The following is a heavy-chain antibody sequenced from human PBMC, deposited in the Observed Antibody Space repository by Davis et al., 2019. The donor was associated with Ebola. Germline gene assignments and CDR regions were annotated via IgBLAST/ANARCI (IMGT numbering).Heavy chain of an antibody. CDR2: INPGSGGT. CDR3: ARDGVLCSGGSCSGDFDY. J-gene: IGHJ4*02. V-gene: IGHV1-2*02. Sequence: ASVKVSCKASGYTFTGYYMHWVRQAPGQGLEWMGWINPGSGGTNYAQKFQGRATMTRDPSISTTYIELSRLRSDDTAMYYCARDGVLCSGGSCSGDFDYWGQGTLVTVSS. CDR1: GYTFTGYY. D-gene: IGHD2-15*01.